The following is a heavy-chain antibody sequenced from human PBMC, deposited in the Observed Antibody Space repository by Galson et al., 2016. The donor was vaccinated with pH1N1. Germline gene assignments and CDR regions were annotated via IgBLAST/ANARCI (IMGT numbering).Heavy chain of an antibody. CDR1: GGSISSSNW. J-gene: IGHJ5*02. CDR2: IYHSGST. V-gene: IGHV4-4*02. D-gene: IGHD3-3*01. Sequence: SETLSLTCAVSGGSISSSNWWSWVRQPPGKGLEWIGEIYHSGSTNYNTSLKSRVTISVEKSKNQFSLKLSSVTAADTAGYYCASQSVEWELGGNWFDPWGQGTLVTVSS. CDR3: ASQSVEWELGGNWFDP.